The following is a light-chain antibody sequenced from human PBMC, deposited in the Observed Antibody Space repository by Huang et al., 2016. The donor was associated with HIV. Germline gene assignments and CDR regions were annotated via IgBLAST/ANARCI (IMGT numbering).Light chain of an antibody. J-gene: IGKJ2*02. CDR1: QGVSTY. Sequence: EVILTQSPGTLSLSPGERATLSCRASQGVSTYLAWYQQKPGQAPRLLIYGASNRATGIPDRFSGSGSGTDFTPTISRLEPEDFAVYFCQQYDAFPCAFGQGTKLEI. CDR3: QQYDAFPCA. V-gene: IGKV3-20*01. CDR2: GAS.